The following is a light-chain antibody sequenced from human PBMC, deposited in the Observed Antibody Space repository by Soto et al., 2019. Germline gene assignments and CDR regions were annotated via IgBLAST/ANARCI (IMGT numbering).Light chain of an antibody. V-gene: IGKV3-20*01. J-gene: IGKJ1*01. CDR3: KQYGSSPWT. CDR1: QSVSSSF. Sequence: EIVLTQSPGPLSLSPGERAPLSCRASQSVSSSFLTWYQQKPGQAHRLLIYGAYSRATGIQDRFSGSGSGTDFTLTISRLEPEDFAVYYCKQYGSSPWTFGQGTKVDIK. CDR2: GAY.